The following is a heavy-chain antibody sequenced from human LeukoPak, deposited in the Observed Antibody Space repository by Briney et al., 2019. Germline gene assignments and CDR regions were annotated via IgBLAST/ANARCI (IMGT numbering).Heavy chain of an antibody. CDR3: ARGGAEQQLVLSWFDP. Sequence: ASVKVSCKASGYTFTSYYMHWVRQAPGQGLEWMGIINPSGGSTSYAQKFQGRGTITRDTSTSTVYTELSSMRSEDTAVYYCARGGAEQQLVLSWFDPWGQGTLVTVSS. J-gene: IGHJ5*02. D-gene: IGHD6-13*01. V-gene: IGHV1-46*03. CDR1: GYTFTSYY. CDR2: INPSGGST.